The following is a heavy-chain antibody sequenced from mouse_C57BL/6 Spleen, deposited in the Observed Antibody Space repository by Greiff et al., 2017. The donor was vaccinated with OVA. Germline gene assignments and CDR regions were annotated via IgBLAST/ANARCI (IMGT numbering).Heavy chain of an antibody. CDR2: INPNSGTT. CDR3: ARSLLDDWYFDV. V-gene: IGHV1-39*01. Sequence: VPLKQSGPELVKPGASVKISCKASGYSFTDYNLNWVKQSNGKSLEWIGVINPNSGTTSYNQKFKGKAPLTVEQSSSTAYMQLNSLTSEDSAVYYCARSLLDDWYFDVWGTGTTVTVSS. CDR1: GYSFTDYN. J-gene: IGHJ1*03.